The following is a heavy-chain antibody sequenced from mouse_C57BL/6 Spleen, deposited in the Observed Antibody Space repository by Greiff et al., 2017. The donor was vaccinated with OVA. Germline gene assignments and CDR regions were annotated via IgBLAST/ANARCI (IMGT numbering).Heavy chain of an antibody. CDR1: GYAFSSSW. D-gene: IGHD1-1*01. CDR3: ARETVVATGGYFDV. Sequence: VKVVESGPELVKPGASVKISCKASGYAFSSSWMNWVKQRPGKGLEWIGRIYPGDGDTNYNGKFKGKATLTADKSSSTAYMQLSSLKSEDSAVYFCARETVVATGGYFDVWGTGTTVTVSS. CDR2: IYPGDGDT. J-gene: IGHJ1*03. V-gene: IGHV1-82*01.